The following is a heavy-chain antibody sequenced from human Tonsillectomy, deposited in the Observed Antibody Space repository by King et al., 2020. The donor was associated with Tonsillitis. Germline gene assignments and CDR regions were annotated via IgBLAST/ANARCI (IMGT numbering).Heavy chain of an antibody. D-gene: IGHD3-16*02. J-gene: IGHJ6*02. CDR3: ARDRTKGRYPDYYYYYGMDV. CDR2: IYSGGST. V-gene: IGHV3-53*04. CDR1: GFTVSSNY. Sequence: VQLVESGGGLVQPGGSLRLSCAASGFTVSSNYMSWVRQAPGKGLEWVSVIYSGGSTYYADSVKGRFTISRHNSKNTLYLQMNSLRAEDTAVYYCARDRTKGRYPDYYYYYGMDVWGQGTTVTVSS.